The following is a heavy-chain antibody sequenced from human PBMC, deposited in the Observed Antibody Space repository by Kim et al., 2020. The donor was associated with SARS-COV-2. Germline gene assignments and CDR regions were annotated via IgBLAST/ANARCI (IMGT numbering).Heavy chain of an antibody. CDR2: INYSGST. J-gene: IGHJ6*02. Sequence: SETLSLTCTVSGGSISSSSYYWGGIRQPPGKGLEWIGSINYSGSTYYNPSLKSRVTISVDTSKNQFSLKLSSVTAADTAVYYCARLRVSSSWYYYYYGMDVWGQGTTGTVSS. V-gene: IGHV4-39*01. CDR3: ARLRVSSSWYYYYYGMDV. CDR1: GGSISSSSYY. D-gene: IGHD6-13*01.